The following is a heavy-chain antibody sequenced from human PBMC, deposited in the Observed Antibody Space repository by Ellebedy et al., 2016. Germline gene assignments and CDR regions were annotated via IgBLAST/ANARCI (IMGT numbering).Heavy chain of an antibody. V-gene: IGHV4-38-2*02. J-gene: IGHJ5*02. Sequence: SETLSLTCTVSGYSISSGYYWGWIRQSPGNGLEWIGSIYHDGSTYSNPSLQGRLTISIDTSKKQFSLKLTSVTAADTAVYYCARAKMIIDEVYFDPWGQGTLVTVSS. CDR3: ARAKMIIDEVYFDP. CDR2: IYHDGST. D-gene: IGHD3-22*01. CDR1: GYSISSGYY.